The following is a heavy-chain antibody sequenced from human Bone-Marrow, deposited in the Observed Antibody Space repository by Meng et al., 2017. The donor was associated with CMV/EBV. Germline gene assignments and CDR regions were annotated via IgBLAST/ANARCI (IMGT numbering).Heavy chain of an antibody. Sequence: ASGFNFSRYSMNWVRQAPGKGLEWVSSISSSSSYIYYADSVKGRFTISRDNAKNSLYLQMNSLRAEDTAVYYCARVVTSSGWYWFDPWGQGTLVTVSS. J-gene: IGHJ5*02. CDR3: ARVVTSSGWYWFDP. CDR2: ISSSSSYI. D-gene: IGHD6-19*01. CDR1: GFNFSRYS. V-gene: IGHV3-21*01.